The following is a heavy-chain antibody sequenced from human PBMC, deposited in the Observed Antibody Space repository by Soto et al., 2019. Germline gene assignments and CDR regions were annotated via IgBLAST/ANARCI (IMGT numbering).Heavy chain of an antibody. J-gene: IGHJ4*02. CDR2: VSGSGGST. CDR3: AKEISSGWYLPDFDY. V-gene: IGHV3-23*01. D-gene: IGHD6-19*01. CDR1: GITFSSYA. Sequence: GGSLRLSCAASGITFSSYAMSWVRQAPGKGLEWVSAVSGSGGSTYYADSVKGRFTISRDNSKNTLYLQMNSLRAEDTAVYYCAKEISSGWYLPDFDYWGQGTLVTVSS.